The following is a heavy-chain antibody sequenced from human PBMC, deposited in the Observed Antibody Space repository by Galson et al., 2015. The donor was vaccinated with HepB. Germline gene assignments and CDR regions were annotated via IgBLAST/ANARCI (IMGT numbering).Heavy chain of an antibody. V-gene: IGHV1-18*01. D-gene: IGHD4-17*01. CDR1: GYTFTSYG. Sequence: SVKVSCKASGYTFTSYGISWVRQAPGQGLEWMGWISAYNGNTNYAQKLQGRVTMTTDTSTSTAYMELRSLRSDDTAVYYCSKTAGPVYGAGEDHWGQGTLVTVSS. CDR2: ISAYNGNT. CDR3: SKTAGPVYGAGEDH. J-gene: IGHJ4*02.